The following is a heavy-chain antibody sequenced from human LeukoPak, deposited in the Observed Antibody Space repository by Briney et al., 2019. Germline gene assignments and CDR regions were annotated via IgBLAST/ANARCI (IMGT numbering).Heavy chain of an antibody. CDR1: GFTFSSYW. D-gene: IGHD3-22*01. CDR3: ARDLRKDYYDSSGYDY. CDR2: IYSGGST. Sequence: PGGSLRLSCAASGFTFSSYWMHWVRQAPGKGLEWVSVIYSGGSTYYADSVKGRFTISRDNSKNTLYLQMNSLRAEDTAVYYCARDLRKDYYDSSGYDYWGQGTLVTVSS. J-gene: IGHJ4*02. V-gene: IGHV3-53*01.